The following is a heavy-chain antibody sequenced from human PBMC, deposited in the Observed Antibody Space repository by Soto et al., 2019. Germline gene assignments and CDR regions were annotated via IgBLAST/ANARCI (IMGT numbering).Heavy chain of an antibody. V-gene: IGHV4-59*08. D-gene: IGHD3-9*01. CDR3: ARLGAFDQAMDS. CDR1: DGSLSPNY. CDR2: IYYAGTT. Sequence: QVQLQESGPALVKPSETLSLTCTVSDGSLSPNYWRWIRQPPGKGLEWLGYIYYAGTTTYNPSLQSRVAISLDTSKTEVSLKLTSVTAADTAGYFCARLGAFDQAMDSGGQGTLVTVSS. J-gene: IGHJ1*01.